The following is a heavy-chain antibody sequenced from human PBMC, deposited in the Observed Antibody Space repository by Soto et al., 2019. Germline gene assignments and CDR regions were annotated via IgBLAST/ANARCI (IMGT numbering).Heavy chain of an antibody. CDR2: IIPRLGMS. V-gene: IGHV1-69*02. J-gene: IGHJ4*02. D-gene: IGHD3-10*01. CDR3: ATNYGSGSALFDN. CDR1: GDTFNFYT. Sequence: QVQLVQSGAEVKTPGSSVKVSCTASGDTFNFYTLSWVRQAPGQGLEWMGRIIPRLGMSNYAQKFQGRVTMIADKSTTTGYVGVGSLRSEDTALYYCATNYGSGSALFDNWGQGTLVTVSS.